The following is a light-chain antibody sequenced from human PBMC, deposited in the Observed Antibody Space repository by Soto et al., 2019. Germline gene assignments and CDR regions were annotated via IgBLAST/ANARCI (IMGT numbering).Light chain of an antibody. CDR2: LNSDGSH. CDR1: SGHSSYA. J-gene: IGLJ1*01. V-gene: IGLV4-69*01. Sequence: QSVLTQSPSASASLGASVKLTCTLSSGHSSYAIAWNQQQPEKGPRYLMKLNSDGSHSKGDGIPDRFSGSSSGAERYLTISSLQSEDEADYYCQTWGTGDVFGTGTKVTVL. CDR3: QTWGTGDV.